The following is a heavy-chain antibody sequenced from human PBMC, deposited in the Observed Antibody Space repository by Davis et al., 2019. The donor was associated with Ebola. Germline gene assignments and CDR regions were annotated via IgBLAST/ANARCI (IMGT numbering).Heavy chain of an antibody. CDR2: ISFDGSNK. CDR1: GFSFRSYG. D-gene: IGHD3-3*01. V-gene: IGHV3-30*03. Sequence: GESLKISCAVSGFSFRSYGMHWVRQAPGKGLEWVAVISFDGSNKYYADSVKGRLTISRDNSKNTLYLQMNSLRAEDTAVYYCARVGGFLEWNSAYYYGMDVWGQGTTVTVSS. CDR3: ARVGGFLEWNSAYYYGMDV. J-gene: IGHJ6*02.